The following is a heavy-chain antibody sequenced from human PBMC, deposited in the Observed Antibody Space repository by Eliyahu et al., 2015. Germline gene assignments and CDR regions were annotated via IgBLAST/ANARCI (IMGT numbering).Heavy chain of an antibody. CDR3: ARDYITVVTTDTNWFDP. CDR2: IRSXSGXP. D-gene: IGHD2-21*02. J-gene: IGHJ5*02. V-gene: IGHV1-18*01. CDR1: GYTFXRFG. Sequence: QVQLVQSGPEVKKPGASVKVSCKASGYTFXRFGINWVRLAPGQGLXWXGRIRSXSGXPLYGQNFQDRVTLTTDTSTATAYLELRSLRYGDTAIYFCARDYITVVTTDTNWFDPWGQGTLVTVSS.